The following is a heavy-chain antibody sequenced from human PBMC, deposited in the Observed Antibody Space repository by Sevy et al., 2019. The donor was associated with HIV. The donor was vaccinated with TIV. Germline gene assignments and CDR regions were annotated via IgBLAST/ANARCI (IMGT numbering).Heavy chain of an antibody. V-gene: IGHV4-31*03. D-gene: IGHD2-15*01. J-gene: IGHJ4*02. CDR1: GGSISSGGYY. Sequence: SETLSLTCTVSGGSISSGGYYWSWIRQHPGKGLEWIGYIYYSGSTYYNPSLKSRVTISVDTSKNQFSLKLSSVTAADTAVYYCARESRSGGSCYFCFDYWGQGTLVTVSS. CDR3: ARESRSGGSCYFCFDY. CDR2: IYYSGST.